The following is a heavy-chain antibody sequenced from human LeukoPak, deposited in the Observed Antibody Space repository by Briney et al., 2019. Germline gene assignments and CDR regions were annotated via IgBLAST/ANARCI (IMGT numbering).Heavy chain of an antibody. J-gene: IGHJ6*02. Sequence: GGSLRLSCVASGFTFSSYWMHWVRQDPRKGLVRVSRINGDGRNINYADSVRGRFTISRDNAKNTLFLQMNTLRVEDTAVYYCTRDLMDYDVSTGLHHYYMDVWGQGTTVTVSS. CDR1: GFTFSSYW. D-gene: IGHD3-9*01. CDR3: TRDLMDYDVSTGLHHYYMDV. CDR2: INGDGRNI. V-gene: IGHV3-74*01.